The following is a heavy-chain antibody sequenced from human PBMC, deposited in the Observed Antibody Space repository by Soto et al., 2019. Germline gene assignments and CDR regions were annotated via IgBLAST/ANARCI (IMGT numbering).Heavy chain of an antibody. J-gene: IGHJ4*02. Sequence: QVQLVQSGAEVKKPGASVKVSCKASGYTFTSYDMNWVRQATGQGLEWMGWMNPNSGNRGYAQRFQGRVTMTRNTSISTAYVELSRLESDDTAVYYCATGSRTHDDWGQGTLVTVSS. D-gene: IGHD1-1*01. V-gene: IGHV1-8*01. CDR2: MNPNSGNR. CDR3: ATGSRTHDD. CDR1: GYTFTSYD.